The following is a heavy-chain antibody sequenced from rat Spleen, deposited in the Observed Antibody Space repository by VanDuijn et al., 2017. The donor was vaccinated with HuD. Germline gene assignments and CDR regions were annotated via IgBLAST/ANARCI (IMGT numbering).Heavy chain of an antibody. Sequence: EVQLQESGPGLVKPSQSLSLTCSVTGYSITSNYWGWIRKFPGNKMEWMGYISYSGSTNYNPSLKSRISITRDTSKNQFFLQLNSVTTEDTATYYCARYGYNLFDYWGQGVMVTVSS. CDR3: ARYGYNLFDY. CDR1: GYSITSNY. CDR2: ISYSGST. V-gene: IGHV3-1*01. D-gene: IGHD1-9*01. J-gene: IGHJ2*01.